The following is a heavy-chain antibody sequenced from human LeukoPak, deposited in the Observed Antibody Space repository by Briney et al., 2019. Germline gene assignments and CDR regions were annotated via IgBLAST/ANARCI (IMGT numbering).Heavy chain of an antibody. D-gene: IGHD6-13*01. CDR3: ARCRVYSISWCDAFDI. CDR2: INPNSGGT. J-gene: IGHJ3*02. CDR1: GYTFTGYY. V-gene: IGHV1-2*02. Sequence: GASVKVSCKASGYTFTGYYMHWVRQAPGQGLEWMGWINPNSGGTNYAQKFQGRVTMTRDTSISTAYMELSRLRSDDTAVYYCARCRVYSISWCDAFDIWGQGTMVTVPS.